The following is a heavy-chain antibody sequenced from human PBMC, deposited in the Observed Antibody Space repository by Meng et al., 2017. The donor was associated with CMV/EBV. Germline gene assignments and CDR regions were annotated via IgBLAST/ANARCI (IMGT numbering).Heavy chain of an antibody. D-gene: IGHD2-2*01. CDR3: ARGLERGPYCSSTSCYENWFDP. Sequence: ASVKVSCKASGYIFTSYDINWVRQATGQGLEWMGWMNPNSGNTGYAQKFQGRVTITRNTSISTACMELSSLRSEDTAVYYCARGLERGPYCSSTSCYENWFDPWGQGTLVTVSS. CDR1: GYIFTSYD. J-gene: IGHJ5*02. CDR2: MNPNSGNT. V-gene: IGHV1-8*03.